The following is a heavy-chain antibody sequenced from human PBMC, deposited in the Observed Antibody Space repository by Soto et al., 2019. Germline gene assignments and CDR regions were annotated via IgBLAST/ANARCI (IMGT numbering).Heavy chain of an antibody. CDR2: IVVGSGNT. Sequence: QMQLVQSGPEVKKPGTSVKVSCKASGFTFTSSAMQWVRQARGQRLEWIGWIVVGSGNTNYAQKSQERVTITRDMPXXTAYMELSSLRSEDTAVYYCAAAYGGCDYYYGMDVWGQGTTVTVSS. CDR1: GFTFTSSA. CDR3: AAAYGGCDYYYGMDV. J-gene: IGHJ6*02. D-gene: IGHD4-17*01. V-gene: IGHV1-58*02.